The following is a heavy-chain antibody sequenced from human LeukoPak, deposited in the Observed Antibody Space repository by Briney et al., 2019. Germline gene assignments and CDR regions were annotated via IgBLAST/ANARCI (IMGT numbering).Heavy chain of an antibody. CDR2: IIPIFGIA. V-gene: IGHV1-69*04. D-gene: IGHD2-21*02. CDR1: GGTFSSYA. Sequence: SVKVSCEASGGTFSSYAISWVRQAPGQGLEWMGRIIPIFGIANYAQKFQGRVTITADKSTSTAYMELSSLRSEDTAVYYCASRYCGGDCYPTRHLDIWGQGTMVTVSS. CDR3: ASRYCGGDCYPTRHLDI. J-gene: IGHJ3*02.